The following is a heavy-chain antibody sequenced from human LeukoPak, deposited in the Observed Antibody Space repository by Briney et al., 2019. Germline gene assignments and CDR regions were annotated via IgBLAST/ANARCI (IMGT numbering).Heavy chain of an antibody. CDR3: ARAYSSSSTSPYYYYYMDV. V-gene: IGHV1-2*02. J-gene: IGHJ6*03. CDR1: GYTFTNYG. D-gene: IGHD6-6*01. Sequence: ASVKVSCKASGYTFTNYGITWVRQAPGQGLEWMGWINPNSGGTNYAQKFQGRVTMTRDTSISTAYMELSRLRSDGTAVYYCARAYSSSSTSPYYYYYMDVWGKGTTVTVSS. CDR2: INPNSGGT.